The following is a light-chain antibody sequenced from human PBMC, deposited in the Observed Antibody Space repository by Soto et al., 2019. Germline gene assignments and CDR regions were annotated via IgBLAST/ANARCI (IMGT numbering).Light chain of an antibody. CDR2: AAS. Sequence: DIQMNPSPHSVSASVGDRVPITSPTSQGISSWLARYQKKPGKAPKLLIYAASCLQSGVPSRFSGSGSGTDFTITVSSVEPEDFATYYCQQANSCPQTCGQGTKLEIK. J-gene: IGKJ2*01. CDR3: QQANSCPQT. V-gene: IGKV1-12*01. CDR1: QGISSW.